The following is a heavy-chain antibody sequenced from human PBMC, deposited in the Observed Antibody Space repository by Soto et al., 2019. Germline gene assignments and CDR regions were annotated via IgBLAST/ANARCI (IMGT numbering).Heavy chain of an antibody. D-gene: IGHD3-22*01. CDR2: ISYDGSNK. Sequence: QVQLVESGGGVVQPGRSLRLSCAASGFTFSSYAMHWVRQAPGKGLEWVAVISYDGSNKYYADSVKGRFTISRDNSKNTLNLQMNSLRAEDTAVYYCATIETYYYDSSGYFDYWGQGTLVTVSS. V-gene: IGHV3-30-3*01. CDR1: GFTFSSYA. J-gene: IGHJ4*02. CDR3: ATIETYYYDSSGYFDY.